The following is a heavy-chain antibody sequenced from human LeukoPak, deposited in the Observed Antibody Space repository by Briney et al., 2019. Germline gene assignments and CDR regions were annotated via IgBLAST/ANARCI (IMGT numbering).Heavy chain of an antibody. CDR1: GGSISSYY. Sequence: SETLSLTCTVSGGSISSYYWSWIRQAPGKGLEWIGYIYTSGSTNYNPSLKSRVTISVDTSKNQFSLKLSSVTAADTAVYYCARLVVPAATYYYYYMDVWGKGTTVNVSS. CDR3: ARLVVPAATYYYYYMDV. CDR2: IYTSGST. V-gene: IGHV4-4*09. J-gene: IGHJ6*03. D-gene: IGHD2-2*01.